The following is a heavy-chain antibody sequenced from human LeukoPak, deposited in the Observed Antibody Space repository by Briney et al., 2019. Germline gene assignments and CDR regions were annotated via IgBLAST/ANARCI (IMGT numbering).Heavy chain of an antibody. Sequence: SQTLSLTCAISGDSSSSNSVTWNWIRQSPSRGLEWLGRTYYRSKWYNDYAVSVKSRITINPDTSKNQFSLQLNSVTPEDTAVYYSAREGRVVAATRGVVDYWGQGTLVTVSS. CDR1: GDSSSSNSVT. V-gene: IGHV6-1*01. D-gene: IGHD2-15*01. CDR2: TYYRSKWYN. J-gene: IGHJ4*02. CDR3: AREGRVVAATRGVVDY.